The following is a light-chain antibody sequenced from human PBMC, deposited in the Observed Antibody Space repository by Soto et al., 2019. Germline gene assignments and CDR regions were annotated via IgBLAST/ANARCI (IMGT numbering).Light chain of an antibody. V-gene: IGKV4-1*01. J-gene: IGKJ1*01. CDR3: QQYYSPWT. CDR2: WAS. Sequence: DIVMTQSPDSLAVSLGERATINCKSSQSVLYSSNNKNYLAWYQQKPGQPPKLLIYWASTRESGVPDRFSGSGSGTDSTLTTSSLQAEDVAVYYCQQYYSPWTFGQGTKVEIK. CDR1: QSVLYSSNNKNY.